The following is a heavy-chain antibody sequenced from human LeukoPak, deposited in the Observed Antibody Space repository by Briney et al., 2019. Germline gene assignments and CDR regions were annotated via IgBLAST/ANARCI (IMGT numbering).Heavy chain of an antibody. Sequence: GGSLRLSCAASGFTFRSYWMSWVRQAPGKGLEWVANIKQDGSEKYYVDSVKGRFTISRDNAKNSLYLQMNSLRAEDTAVYYCARDSSEPFDYWGQGTLVTVSS. CDR2: IKQDGSEK. CDR3: ARDSSEPFDY. J-gene: IGHJ4*02. V-gene: IGHV3-7*01. D-gene: IGHD6-6*01. CDR1: GFTFRSYW.